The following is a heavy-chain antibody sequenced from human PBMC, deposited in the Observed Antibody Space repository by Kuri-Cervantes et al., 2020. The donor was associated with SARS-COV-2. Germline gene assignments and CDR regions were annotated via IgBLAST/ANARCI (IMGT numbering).Heavy chain of an antibody. CDR2: IWYDGSNK. D-gene: IGHD1-7*01. CDR3: ARGVAELRYYGMDV. CDR1: GFTFSSYG. J-gene: IGHJ6*02. Sequence: GESLKISCAASGFTFSSYGMHWVRQAPGKGLEWVAVIWYDGSNKYYADSVKGRFTISRDNSKNTLYLQMNSLRAEDTAVYYCARGVAELRYYGMDVWGQGTTVTVSS. V-gene: IGHV3-30*19.